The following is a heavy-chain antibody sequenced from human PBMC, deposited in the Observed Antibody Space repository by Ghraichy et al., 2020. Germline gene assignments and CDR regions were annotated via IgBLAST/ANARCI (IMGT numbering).Heavy chain of an antibody. CDR2: INHSGST. CDR3: ARGLGDRGY. J-gene: IGHJ4*02. CDR1: GGSFSGYY. V-gene: IGHV4-34*01. D-gene: IGHD4-17*01. Sequence: SQTLSLTCAVYGGSFSGYYWSWIRQPPGKGLEWIGEINHSGSTNYNPSLKSRVTISVDTSKNQFSLKLSSVTAADTAVYYCARGLGDRGYWGQGTLVTVSS.